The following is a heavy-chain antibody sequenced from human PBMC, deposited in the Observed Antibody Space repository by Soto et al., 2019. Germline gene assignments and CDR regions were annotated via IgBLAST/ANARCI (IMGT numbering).Heavy chain of an antibody. CDR2: INHSGST. J-gene: IGHJ4*02. D-gene: IGHD6-6*01. CDR1: GGSFSGYY. CDR3: ASIRPSSIAARRGFLRDY. V-gene: IGHV4-34*01. Sequence: SETLSLTCAVYGGSFSGYYWSWIRQPPGKGLEWIGEINHSGSTNYNPSLKSRVTISVDTSKNQFSLKLGSVTAADTAVYYCASIRPSSIAARRGFLRDYWGQGTLVTVSS.